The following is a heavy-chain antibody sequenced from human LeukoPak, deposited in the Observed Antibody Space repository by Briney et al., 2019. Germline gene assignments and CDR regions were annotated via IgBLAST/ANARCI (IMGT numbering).Heavy chain of an antibody. D-gene: IGHD1-26*01. V-gene: IGHV3-23*01. CDR1: GFIFSSYA. CDR2: ISGSGGGT. J-gene: IGHJ3*02. Sequence: GGSLRLSCAASGFIFSSYAMSWVRQAPGKGLEWVSGISGSGGGTYYADSVKGRFTISRDNSKSTLYLQMNSLRAEDTAVYYCAKDTAGELGFDIWGQGTMVNVSS. CDR3: AKDTAGELGFDI.